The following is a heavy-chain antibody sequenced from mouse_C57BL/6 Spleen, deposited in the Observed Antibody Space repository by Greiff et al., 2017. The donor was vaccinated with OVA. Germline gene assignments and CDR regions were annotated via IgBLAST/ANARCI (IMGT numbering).Heavy chain of an antibody. CDR3: ARSAKGSNYWYFDG. V-gene: IGHV1-82*01. CDR2: IYPGDGDT. J-gene: IGHJ1*03. Sequence: QVQLQQSGPELVKPGASVKISCKASGYAFSSSWMNWVKQRPGKGLEWIGRIYPGDGDTNYNGKFKGKATLTADKSSRTAYMQLSSLTSEDAAVYFCARSAKGSNYWYFDGWGTGTTVTVSS. CDR1: GYAFSSSW. D-gene: IGHD1-1*01.